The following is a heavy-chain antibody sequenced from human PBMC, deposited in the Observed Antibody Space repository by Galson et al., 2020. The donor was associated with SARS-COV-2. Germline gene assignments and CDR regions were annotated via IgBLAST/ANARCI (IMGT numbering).Heavy chain of an antibody. J-gene: IGHJ4*02. CDR2: VDYSGTI. V-gene: IGHV4-39*07. Sequence: SETLSLTCSVSGGSITSSTYSWTRIRQPPGKGLEWIASVDYSGTIYYNPSLESRVSISVDTAKNQFSLKLSSVTAADTAMYYCSRSSGGSLYYWGQGTLVTVSS. CDR3: SRSSGGSLYY. CDR1: GGSITSSTYS. D-gene: IGHD2-15*01.